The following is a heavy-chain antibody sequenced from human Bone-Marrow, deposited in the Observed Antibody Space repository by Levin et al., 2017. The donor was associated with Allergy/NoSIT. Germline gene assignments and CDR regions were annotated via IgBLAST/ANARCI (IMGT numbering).Heavy chain of an antibody. J-gene: IGHJ4*02. Sequence: GGSLRLSCAASGFTFSSYWMHWVRQVPGKGLVWVSRINSDGNSTIYADSVKGRFTMSRDNAKNTLYLQMSSLRAEDTALYYCARAPGPTLVEAVAGFDYWGRGILVTVSS. V-gene: IGHV3-74*01. D-gene: IGHD6-19*01. CDR3: ARAPGPTLVEAVAGFDY. CDR1: GFTFSSYW. CDR2: INSDGNST.